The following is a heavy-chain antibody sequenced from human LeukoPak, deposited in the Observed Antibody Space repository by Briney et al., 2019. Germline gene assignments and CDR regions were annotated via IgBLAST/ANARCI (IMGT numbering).Heavy chain of an antibody. CDR2: ISSNGVTT. J-gene: IGHJ4*02. D-gene: IGHD6-13*01. CDR1: GFTFSSYA. Sequence: SEGSLRLSCSASGFTFSSYAMYWVRQAPGKGLESVSTISSNGVTTYYEDSVKGRFTIYRDNSKNTLYLQMSSLRPDDTAVYYCVKGEYSSTWLLDYWGQGTLVTVS. CDR3: VKGEYSSTWLLDY. V-gene: IGHV3-64D*06.